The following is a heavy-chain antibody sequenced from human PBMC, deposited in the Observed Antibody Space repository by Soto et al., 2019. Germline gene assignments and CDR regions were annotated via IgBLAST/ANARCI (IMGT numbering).Heavy chain of an antibody. CDR2: ISAYNGNT. J-gene: IGHJ4*02. CDR1: GYTFTSYG. Sequence: ASVKVSCKASGYTFTSYGISWVRQAPGQGLEWMGWISAYNGNTNYAQKLQGRVTMTTDTSTSTAYMELRSLRSDDTAVYYCARDIVVVPAASPYYFDYWGQGTMVTVYS. V-gene: IGHV1-18*01. D-gene: IGHD2-2*01. CDR3: ARDIVVVPAASPYYFDY.